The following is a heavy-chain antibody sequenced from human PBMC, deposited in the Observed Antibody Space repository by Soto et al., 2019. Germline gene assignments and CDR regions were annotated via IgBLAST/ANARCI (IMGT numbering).Heavy chain of an antibody. D-gene: IGHD6-13*01. Sequence: EVQLVQSGAEVKKPGESLKISCKGSGYSFTTYWIAWVRQMPGKGLEWVGVIYPGDSDTRYSPSLEGHATISVDKSVSTAFLQWNSLKASDNAIYYCARHSTSTPKDYWGQGTLVTVSS. CDR2: IYPGDSDT. CDR3: ARHSTSTPKDY. J-gene: IGHJ4*01. CDR1: GYSFTTYW. V-gene: IGHV5-51*01.